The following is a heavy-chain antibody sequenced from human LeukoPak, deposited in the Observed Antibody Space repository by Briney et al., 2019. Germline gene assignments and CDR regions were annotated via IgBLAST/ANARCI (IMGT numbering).Heavy chain of an antibody. V-gene: IGHV4-61*08. J-gene: IGHJ6*03. D-gene: IGHD2-2*01. CDR1: GGSISSGGYS. CDR2: IYYSGST. Sequence: SETLSLTCAVSGGSISSGGYSWSWIRQPPGKGLEWIGYIYYSGSTNYNPSLKSRVTISVDTSKNQFSLKLSSVTAADTAVYYCARDGVVVVPAAINYYYYYMDVWGKGTTVTVSS. CDR3: ARDGVVVVPAAINYYYYYMDV.